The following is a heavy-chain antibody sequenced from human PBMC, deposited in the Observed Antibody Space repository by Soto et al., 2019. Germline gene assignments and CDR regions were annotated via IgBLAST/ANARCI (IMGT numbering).Heavy chain of an antibody. V-gene: IGHV4-4*02. Sequence: QVQLQESGPGVMKPSGTLSLTCTVSGDSISSIKWWSWVRQPPGERLEWIGEVFHSGTANYNPSLKSRLTFSADTSTNQFSLKLTSVTAADTAVYYCASASGDYLVLGGYYLDSWGQGTLVTVSS. D-gene: IGHD4-17*01. J-gene: IGHJ4*02. CDR3: ASASGDYLVLGGYYLDS. CDR1: GDSISSIKW. CDR2: VFHSGTA.